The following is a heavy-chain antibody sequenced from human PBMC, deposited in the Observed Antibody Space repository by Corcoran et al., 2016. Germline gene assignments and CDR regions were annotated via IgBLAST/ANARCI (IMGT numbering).Heavy chain of an antibody. J-gene: IGHJ4*02. D-gene: IGHD5-18*01. CDR2: IIPIFGTA. CDR3: ARDVPRGIQLWQFDY. V-gene: IGHV1-69*01. CDR1: GGTFSSYA. Sequence: QVQLVQSGAEVKKPGSSVKVSCKASGGTFSSYAISWVRQAPGQGLEWMGGIIPIFGTANYAQKFQGRVTITADESTSTAYMELSSLRSEDTAVYDCARDVPRGIQLWQFDYWGQGTLVTVSS.